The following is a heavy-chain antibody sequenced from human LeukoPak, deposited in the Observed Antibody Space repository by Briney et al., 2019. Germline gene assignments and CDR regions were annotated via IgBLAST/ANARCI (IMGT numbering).Heavy chain of an antibody. Sequence: GGSLRLSCAASDFSFITYAMSWVRQAPGKGLEWVSSISGGDPTTYYADSVKGRFTISRDNAKNMVYLQMNSLRADDTAIYYCTRAITYFYGSVTYDWFDSWGQGTRVTVSS. CDR3: TRAITYFYGSVTYDWFDS. CDR1: DFSFITYA. J-gene: IGHJ5*01. D-gene: IGHD3-10*01. CDR2: ISGGDPTT. V-gene: IGHV3-23*01.